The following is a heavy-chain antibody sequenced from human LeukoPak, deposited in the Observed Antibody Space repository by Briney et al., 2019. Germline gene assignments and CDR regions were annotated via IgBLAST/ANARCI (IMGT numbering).Heavy chain of an antibody. CDR3: AKDFVVVVPAAYYYYYMDV. J-gene: IGHJ6*03. CDR1: GLTFITIS. V-gene: IGHV3-21*01. Sequence: GGSRGPSWAASGLTFITISRNWVGRAPGRGWQWVLSIIGSSSYIYYADSVKGRFTISRDNSKNTLYLQMNSLRAEDTAMYYCAKDFVVVVPAAYYYYYMDVWGKGTTVTISS. CDR2: IIGSSSYI. D-gene: IGHD2-2*01.